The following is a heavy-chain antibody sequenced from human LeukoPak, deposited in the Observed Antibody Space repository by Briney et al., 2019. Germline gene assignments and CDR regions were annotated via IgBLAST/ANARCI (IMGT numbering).Heavy chain of an antibody. CDR3: ARAYSSSWYH. CDR1: GYDFSNYW. D-gene: IGHD6-13*01. J-gene: IGHJ5*02. CDR2: IDPRDAET. Sequence: GESLKISWKGSGYDFSNYWIGWVRQMPGKVLEWTGIIDPRDAETRYSPSFQGDVTISVDTSIYTAYLQWSSLKASDTAMYYCARAYSSSWYHWGQGTLVTVSS. V-gene: IGHV5-51*01.